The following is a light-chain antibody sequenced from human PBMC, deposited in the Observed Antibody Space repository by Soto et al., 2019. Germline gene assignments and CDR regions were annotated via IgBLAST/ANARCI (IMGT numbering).Light chain of an antibody. CDR2: SAS. CDR3: QQYNNWPPIT. Sequence: EIVMTQSPPTLSVSPGERATLSCRASRSISTNVAWYQHKPGQPPRLLIYSASIRATGIPARFSGSGSGTEFTLTTSSLQSEDFASYYCQQYNNWPPITFGGGTKVDIK. V-gene: IGKV3-15*01. J-gene: IGKJ4*01. CDR1: RSISTN.